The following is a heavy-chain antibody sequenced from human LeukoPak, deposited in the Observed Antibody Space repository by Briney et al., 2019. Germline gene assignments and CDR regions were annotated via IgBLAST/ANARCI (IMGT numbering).Heavy chain of an antibody. Sequence: SVKVSCKASGGTFSSYAISWVRQAPGQGLEWMGGIIPIFGTANYAQKFQGRVTITADESTSTAYMELSSLRSEDTAVYYCARVLWSGYTNHNWFDPWGQGTLVTVSS. V-gene: IGHV1-69*13. CDR1: GGTFSSYA. CDR3: ARVLWSGYTNHNWFDP. CDR2: IIPIFGTA. J-gene: IGHJ5*02. D-gene: IGHD3-3*01.